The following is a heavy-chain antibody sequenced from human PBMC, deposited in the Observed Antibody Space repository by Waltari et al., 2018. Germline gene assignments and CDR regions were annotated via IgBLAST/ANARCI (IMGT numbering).Heavy chain of an antibody. CDR2: IYYSGST. Sequence: QLQLQESGPGLVKPSETLSLTCTVSGGSISSSSYYWGWIRQPPGKGLEWIGSIYYSGSTYYNPSLKSRVTISVDTSKNQFSLKLSSVTAADTAVYYCARTSDLHYDFWSAFDIWGQGTMVTVSS. CDR3: ARTSDLHYDFWSAFDI. V-gene: IGHV4-39*07. D-gene: IGHD3-3*01. J-gene: IGHJ3*02. CDR1: GGSISSSSYY.